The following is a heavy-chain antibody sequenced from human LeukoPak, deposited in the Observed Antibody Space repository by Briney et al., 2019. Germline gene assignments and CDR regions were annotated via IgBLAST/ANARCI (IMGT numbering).Heavy chain of an antibody. V-gene: IGHV4-59*01. D-gene: IGHD2/OR15-2a*01. CDR1: GGSISSYY. J-gene: IGHJ4*02. CDR2: IYYSGST. CDR3: ARGAVLD. Sequence: PSETLSLTCTVSGGSISSYYWSWIRQPPGKGLEWIGYIYYSGSTNYHPSLKSRVTLSVDTSKNQFSLELGSVTAADTAVYYCARGAVLDWGQGTLVTVSS.